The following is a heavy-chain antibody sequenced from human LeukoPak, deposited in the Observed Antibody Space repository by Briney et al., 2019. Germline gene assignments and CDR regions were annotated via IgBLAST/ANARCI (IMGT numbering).Heavy chain of an antibody. D-gene: IGHD5-24*01. V-gene: IGHV3-66*01. CDR1: GFIVSNTY. Sequence: GGSLRLPCAASGFIVSNTYLSWVRQAPGKGLEWVSVIYSGGGTYYADSVKGRFTISRDNSKNTLYLQMNSLRPDDTAVYYCARARREGSNSEWGQGTLVTVSS. J-gene: IGHJ1*01. CDR3: ARARREGSNSE. CDR2: IYSGGGT.